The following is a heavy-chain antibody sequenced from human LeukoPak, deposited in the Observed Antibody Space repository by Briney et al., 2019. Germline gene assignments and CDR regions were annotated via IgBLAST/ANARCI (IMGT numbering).Heavy chain of an antibody. CDR3: ARVECTGGRCYPIYYYRYMDV. J-gene: IGHJ6*03. CDR1: GYTFTGYY. D-gene: IGHD2-15*01. V-gene: IGHV1-2*02. CDR2: INPNSGGT. Sequence: ASVKVSCKASGYTFTGYYMHWVRQAPGQGLEWMGWINPNSGGTNYAQKFQGRVTMTRDTSISTAYMELSSVTAADTAVYYCARVECTGGRCYPIYYYRYMDVWGKGTTVTVSS.